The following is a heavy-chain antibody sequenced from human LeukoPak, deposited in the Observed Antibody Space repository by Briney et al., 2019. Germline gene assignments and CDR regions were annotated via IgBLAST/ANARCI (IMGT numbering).Heavy chain of an antibody. J-gene: IGHJ4*02. CDR2: IFGSGGSA. CDR1: GFTFGSYA. CDR3: GKTTTGYSSGQKPAWPVDY. D-gene: IGHD6-19*01. V-gene: IGHV3-23*01. Sequence: GGSLRLSCAASGFTFGSYAMYWVRQAQGKGLEWVAGIFGSGGSAHYADSAKGRFTISRDNSKNTVYLQINSLRAEDTAVYYCGKTTTGYSSGQKPAWPVDYWGQGTLVTVSS.